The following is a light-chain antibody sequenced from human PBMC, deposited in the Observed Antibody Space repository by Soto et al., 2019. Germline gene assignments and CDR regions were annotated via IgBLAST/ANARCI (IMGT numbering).Light chain of an antibody. V-gene: IGKV3-20*01. CDR1: QSVSNNY. CDR2: GAF. Sequence: EIVLTQSPGTLSLSPGERATLSCRASQSVSNNYLAWYQQKPGQAPRLLIYGAFNRATGIPARFSGSGSGTDFTLTISSLEPEDFAVYFCQQYSSSPPITFGQGTRLEIK. J-gene: IGKJ5*01. CDR3: QQYSSSPPIT.